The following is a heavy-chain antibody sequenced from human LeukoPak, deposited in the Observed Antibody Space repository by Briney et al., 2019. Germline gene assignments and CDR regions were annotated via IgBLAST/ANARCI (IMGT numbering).Heavy chain of an antibody. D-gene: IGHD5-18*01. V-gene: IGHV1-18*01. CDR3: ARDTAHKDAFDI. CDR1: GYTFTSYG. CDR2: ISAYNGNT. J-gene: IGHJ3*02. Sequence: ASVKVSCKAPGYTFTSYGISWVRQAPGQGLEWMGWISAYNGNTNYAQKLQGRVTMTTDTSTSTAYMELRSLRSDDTAVYCCARDTAHKDAFDIWGQGTMVTVSP.